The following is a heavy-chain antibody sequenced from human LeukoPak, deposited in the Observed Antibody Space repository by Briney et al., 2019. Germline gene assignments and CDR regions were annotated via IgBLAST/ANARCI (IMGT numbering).Heavy chain of an antibody. CDR3: AKETTVTTVYYYYYYGMDV. CDR1: GFTFSSYG. J-gene: IGHJ6*02. D-gene: IGHD4-17*01. CDR2: IRYDGSNK. V-gene: IGHV3-30*02. Sequence: GGSLRLSCAASGFTFSSYGMHWVRQAPGKGLEWVAFIRYDGSNKYYADSVKGRFTISRDNSKNTLYLQMNSLRAEDTAVYYCAKETTVTTVYYYYYYGMDVWGQGTTVTVSS.